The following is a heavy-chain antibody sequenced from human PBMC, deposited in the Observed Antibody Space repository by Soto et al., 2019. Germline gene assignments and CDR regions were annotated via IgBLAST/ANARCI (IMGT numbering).Heavy chain of an antibody. CDR1: GYSFTDYK. Sequence: QGQLLQSGAEVKKPGASVKVSCKTSGYSFTDYKLHWVRQAPGQGLEWMGWVDPNGGGSNSAQKFQGSVTMTWDRPITMAYLDLTRLTTNDTATYFCATWVDYGDFEGVDFWGQGALVTVSS. D-gene: IGHD4-17*01. J-gene: IGHJ4*02. V-gene: IGHV1-2*04. CDR2: VDPNGGGS. CDR3: ATWVDYGDFEGVDF.